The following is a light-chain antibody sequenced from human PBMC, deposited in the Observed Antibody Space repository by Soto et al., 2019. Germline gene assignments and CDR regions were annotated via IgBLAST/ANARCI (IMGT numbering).Light chain of an antibody. V-gene: IGKV3-11*01. CDR1: QSVSRY. CDR3: QQRTNRPPWT. Sequence: EILLTQSPGTLFLSPGERATLSCRASQSVSRYLAWYQQEPGRAPRLLIYDASNRATGIPVRFSGSGSGTDFTLTISSLEPEDVAVYYCQQRTNRPPWTFGQGTKVDI. J-gene: IGKJ1*01. CDR2: DAS.